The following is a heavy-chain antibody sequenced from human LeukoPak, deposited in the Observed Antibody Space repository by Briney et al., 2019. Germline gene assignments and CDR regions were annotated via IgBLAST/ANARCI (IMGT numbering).Heavy chain of an antibody. CDR2: ISAYNGNT. CDR1: GYTFTSYG. V-gene: IGHV1-18*01. D-gene: IGHD3-3*01. Sequence: ASVKVSCKASGYTFTSYGISWVRQAPGQGLECMGWISAYNGNTNYAQKLQGRVTMTTDTSTSTAYMELRSLRSDDTAVYYCARVGITIFGVVTPTPDYWGQGTLVTVSS. CDR3: ARVGITIFGVVTPTPDY. J-gene: IGHJ4*02.